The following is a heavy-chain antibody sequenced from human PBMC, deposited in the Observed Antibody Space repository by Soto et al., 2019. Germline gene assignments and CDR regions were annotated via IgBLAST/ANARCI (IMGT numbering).Heavy chain of an antibody. Sequence: GGSLRLSCAASGFTFSSYGMHWVRQAPGKGLEWVAVISYDGSNKYYADSVKGRFTISRDNSKNTLYLQMNSLRAEDTAVYYCAKDLVVVPAAVPNWFDTWGQGTLVTVSS. D-gene: IGHD2-2*01. CDR1: GFTFSSYG. CDR3: AKDLVVVPAAVPNWFDT. CDR2: ISYDGSNK. J-gene: IGHJ5*02. V-gene: IGHV3-30*18.